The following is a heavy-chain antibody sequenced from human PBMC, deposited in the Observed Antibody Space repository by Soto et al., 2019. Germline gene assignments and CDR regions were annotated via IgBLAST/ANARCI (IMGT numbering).Heavy chain of an antibody. CDR3: AKIIGYYGDFARFDAFEI. V-gene: IGHV3-30*18. D-gene: IGHD4-17*01. CDR1: GFTFSSYG. CDR2: ISYDGSNK. J-gene: IGHJ3*02. Sequence: PGGSLRLSCAASGFTFSSYGMHWVRQAPGKGLEWVAVISYDGSNKYYADSVKGRFTISRDNSKNTLYLQMNSLRAEDTAVYYCAKIIGYYGDFARFDAFEIWGQGTMVTVSS.